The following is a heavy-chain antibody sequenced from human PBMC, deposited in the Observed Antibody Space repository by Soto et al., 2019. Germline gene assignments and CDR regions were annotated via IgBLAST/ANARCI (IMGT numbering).Heavy chain of an antibody. CDR2: IRSKANSYAT. Sequence: PGGSLRLSCAASGFTFSGSAMHWVRRASGKGLEWVGRIRSKANSYATAYAASVKGRFTISRDDSKNTAYLQMNSLKTEDAAVYYCTRLARAVTADDYWGQGTPVTVSS. V-gene: IGHV3-73*01. CDR1: GFTFSGSA. J-gene: IGHJ4*02. D-gene: IGHD4-17*01. CDR3: TRLARAVTADDY.